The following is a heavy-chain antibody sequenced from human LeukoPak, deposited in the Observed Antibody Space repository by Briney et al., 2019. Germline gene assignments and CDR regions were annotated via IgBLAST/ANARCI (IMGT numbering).Heavy chain of an antibody. CDR2: INPNSGGT. D-gene: IGHD3-22*01. V-gene: IGHV1-2*04. CDR1: GYTFTGYY. J-gene: IGHJ6*02. CDR3: ARDMIVTGDYYYGMDV. Sequence: ASVKVSCKASGYTFTGYYVHWVRQAPGQGLEWMGWINPNSGGTNYAQKFQGWVTMTRDTSISTAYMELSRLRSDDTAVYYCARDMIVTGDYYYGMDVWGQGTTVTVSS.